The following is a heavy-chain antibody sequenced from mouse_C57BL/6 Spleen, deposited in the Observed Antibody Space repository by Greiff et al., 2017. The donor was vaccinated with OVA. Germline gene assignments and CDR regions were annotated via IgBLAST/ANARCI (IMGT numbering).Heavy chain of an antibody. CDR3: ARYYYGSSYGFDY. CDR2: IYPGSGST. CDR1: GYTFTSYW. V-gene: IGHV1-55*01. D-gene: IGHD1-1*01. J-gene: IGHJ2*01. Sequence: VKLQQPGAELVKPGASVKMSCKASGYTFTSYWITWVKQRPGQGLEWIGDIYPGSGSTNYNEKFKSKATLTVDTSSSTAYMQLSSLTSEDSAVYYCARYYYGSSYGFDYWGQGTTLTVSS.